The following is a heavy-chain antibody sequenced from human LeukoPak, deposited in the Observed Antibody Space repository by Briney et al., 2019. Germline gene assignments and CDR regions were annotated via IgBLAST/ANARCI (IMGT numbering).Heavy chain of an antibody. V-gene: IGHV3-30*18. J-gene: IGHJ4*02. CDR3: AKDQDVAAAGTWGSIDY. D-gene: IGHD6-13*01. Sequence: GGPLRLSCAASGFTFSNYGIHWVRQAPGKGLEWVAIISSDATNKYYTDSVKGRFTISRDNSKNTLYLQINSLRAEDTALYYCAKDQDVAAAGTWGSIDYWGQGTLVTVSS. CDR1: GFTFSNYG. CDR2: ISSDATNK.